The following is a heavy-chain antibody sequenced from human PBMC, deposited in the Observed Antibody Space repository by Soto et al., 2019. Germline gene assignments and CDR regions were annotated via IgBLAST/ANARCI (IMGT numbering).Heavy chain of an antibody. V-gene: IGHV2-5*02. J-gene: IGHJ4*02. D-gene: IGHD3-3*01. Sequence: QITLRESGPSLVRPTQTLTLTCSLSGFSLSKSGVAVSWIRQPPGQAPEWLALVYWDDGKRYNPSLRSRLTITKDTLNNQLVLTLTDVDPTDTATYFCAHRRETFFGVFVPFYLDYWGLGTLVTVSS. CDR2: VYWDDGK. CDR3: AHRRETFFGVFVPFYLDY. CDR1: GFSLSKSGVA.